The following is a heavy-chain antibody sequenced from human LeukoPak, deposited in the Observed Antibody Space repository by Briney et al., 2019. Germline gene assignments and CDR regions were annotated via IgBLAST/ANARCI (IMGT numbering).Heavy chain of an antibody. D-gene: IGHD4-17*01. V-gene: IGHV3-23*01. CDR3: AKDRGDGDYVRYYNY. CDR2: ISGSGGST. J-gene: IGHJ4*02. CDR1: GFSFNNVW. Sequence: GGSLRLSCAASGFSFNNVWMNWVRRAPGKGLEWVSAISGSGGSTYYADSVKGRFTISRDNSKNTLYLQMNNLRAEDTAVYYCAKDRGDGDYVRYYNYWGQGTLVTVSS.